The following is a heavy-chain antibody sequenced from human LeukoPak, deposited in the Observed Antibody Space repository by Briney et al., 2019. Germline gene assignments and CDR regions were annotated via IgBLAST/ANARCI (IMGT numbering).Heavy chain of an antibody. V-gene: IGHV3-21*01. CDR3: ARGGPTAMDY. CDR2: ISSSSSYI. Sequence: GGSLRLSCAASGFTFSSYSMNWVRQAPGKGLEWVSSISSSSSYIYYADSVKGRSTISRDDAKNSLYLQMNSLRAEDTAVYYCARGGPTAMDYWGQGTLVTVSS. CDR1: GFTFSSYS. J-gene: IGHJ4*02. D-gene: IGHD5-18*01.